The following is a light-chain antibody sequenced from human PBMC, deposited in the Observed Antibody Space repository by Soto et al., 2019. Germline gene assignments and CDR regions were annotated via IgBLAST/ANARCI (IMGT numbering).Light chain of an antibody. CDR2: GAS. CDR1: QSVSSN. Sequence: EIVMTQSPATLSVSPGERATLSCRASQSVSSNLAWYQQKPGQAPRLLIYGASTRANGIPARFSGSGSGTEFTLTISSLPSEDFAVYDCQQYNNWPPLTFGGGTKVDIK. V-gene: IGKV3-15*01. J-gene: IGKJ4*01. CDR3: QQYNNWPPLT.